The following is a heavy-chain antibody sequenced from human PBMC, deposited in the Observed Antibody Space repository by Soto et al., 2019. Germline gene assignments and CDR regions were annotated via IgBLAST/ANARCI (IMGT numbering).Heavy chain of an antibody. J-gene: IGHJ5*02. CDR1: GFSLTTAGAG. CDR3: AHRGYGNYPRDNWFDP. D-gene: IGHD4-4*01. Sequence: QITFKESGPTLVKPTQPLTLTCTFSGFSLTTAGAGVGWIRQPPGKALEWLALTYWNDDTRYNPSLKSRLTITKDTAKNQVDLTMNNMDPEDTATYYCAHRGYGNYPRDNWFDPWGQGILVIVSS. CDR2: TYWNDDT. V-gene: IGHV2-5*01.